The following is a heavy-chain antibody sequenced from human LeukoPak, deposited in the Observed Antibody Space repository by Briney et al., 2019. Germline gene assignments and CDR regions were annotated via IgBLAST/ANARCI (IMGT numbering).Heavy chain of an antibody. D-gene: IGHD7-27*01. V-gene: IGHV4-59*01. CDR3: ARAETGAVYYYGVGV. CDR1: GGSISRYY. Sequence: SETLSLTCTVSGGSISRYYWSWIRQPPGKELEWIGYTFHSGSTNYNPSLKSRVTISLDTSENQFSLRLSSVTAADTAVYYCARAETGAVYYYGVGVWGQGTTVTVSS. CDR2: TFHSGST. J-gene: IGHJ6*02.